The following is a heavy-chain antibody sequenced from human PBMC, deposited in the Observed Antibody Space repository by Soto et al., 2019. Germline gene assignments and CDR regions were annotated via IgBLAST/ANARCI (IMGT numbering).Heavy chain of an antibody. CDR3: TRDREGY. D-gene: IGHD1-26*01. V-gene: IGHV3-21*01. J-gene: IGHJ4*02. CDR2: ISSSSTYI. Sequence: GGSLRLSCAASGFSFSTYSMNWVRQAPGKGLEWVSSISSSSTYIYYADSVKGRFTISRDNARNSLYLQMDSLRAEDTAVYYCTRDREGYWGQGTLVTVSS. CDR1: GFSFSTYS.